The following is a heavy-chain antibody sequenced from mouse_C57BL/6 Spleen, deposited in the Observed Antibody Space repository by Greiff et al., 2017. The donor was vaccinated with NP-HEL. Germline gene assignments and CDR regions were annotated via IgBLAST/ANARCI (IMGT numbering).Heavy chain of an antibody. Sequence: QVQLQQPGTELMKPGASVKLSCKASGYTFTSYWMHWVKQRPGQGLEWIGNINPSNGGTNYNEKFKSKATLTVDISTSTAYMQLSSLTSEDSAVYYCARSRDYDYYAMDYWGQGTSVTVSS. CDR2: INPSNGGT. D-gene: IGHD2-4*01. CDR1: GYTFTSYW. V-gene: IGHV1-53*01. J-gene: IGHJ4*01. CDR3: ARSRDYDYYAMDY.